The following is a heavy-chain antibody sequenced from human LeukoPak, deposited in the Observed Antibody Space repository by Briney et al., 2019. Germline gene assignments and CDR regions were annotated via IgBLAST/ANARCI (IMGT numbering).Heavy chain of an antibody. D-gene: IGHD6-13*01. CDR1: GFTFSSYA. CDR2: ISGSGGST. CDR3: ANERNSMSSSWYDY. Sequence: GGSLRLSCSASGFTFSSYAMSWVRQAPGKGLEWVSAISGSGGSTYYADSVKGRFTISRDNSKNTLYLQMNSLRAEDTAVYYCANERNSMSSSWYDYWGQGTLVTVSS. J-gene: IGHJ4*02. V-gene: IGHV3-23*01.